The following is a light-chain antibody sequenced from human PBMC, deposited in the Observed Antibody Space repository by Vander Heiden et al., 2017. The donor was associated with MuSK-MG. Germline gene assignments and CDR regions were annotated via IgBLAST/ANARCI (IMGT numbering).Light chain of an antibody. CDR1: SSDVGAYNY. CDR2: DIS. J-gene: IGLJ3*02. CDR3: SSYTRSNILV. V-gene: IGLV2-14*03. Sequence: QPALTQPPSVSGSPGQSITISCTGTSSDVGAYNYVSWYQQHPGKVPKLMIYDISNRPSGVSDRFSGSKSGNTASLTISGLQAEDEADYYCSSYTRSNILVFGGGTKVTVL.